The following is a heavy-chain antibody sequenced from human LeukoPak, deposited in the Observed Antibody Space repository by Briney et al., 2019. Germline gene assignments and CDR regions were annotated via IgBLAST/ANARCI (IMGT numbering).Heavy chain of an antibody. CDR1: GSTLSSYA. Sequence: GGSLRLSCAASGSTLSSYAMHWVRQAPGKGLEWVAVISYDGSNKSYADSVKGRFTISRDNSKNTLYLQMNSLRAEDTAVYYCARGPEWEPYYFDYWGQGTLVTVSS. D-gene: IGHD1-26*01. CDR3: ARGPEWEPYYFDY. CDR2: ISYDGSNK. V-gene: IGHV3-30-3*01. J-gene: IGHJ4*02.